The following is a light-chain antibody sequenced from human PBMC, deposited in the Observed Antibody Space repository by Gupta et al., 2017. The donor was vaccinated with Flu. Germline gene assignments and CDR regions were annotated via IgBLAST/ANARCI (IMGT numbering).Light chain of an antibody. V-gene: IGLV2-14*01. Sequence: QSALTQPASVSGSPGQSITISCTGTSSDVGGYNYVSWYQQHPGKAPKLMIYEVSNRPSGVSNRFSVSKSGNTASLTISGLQAEDEADYYCSSYTHTSTLYVFGAGTKVTVL. CDR2: EVS. CDR3: SSYTHTSTLYV. CDR1: SSDVGGYNY. J-gene: IGLJ1*01.